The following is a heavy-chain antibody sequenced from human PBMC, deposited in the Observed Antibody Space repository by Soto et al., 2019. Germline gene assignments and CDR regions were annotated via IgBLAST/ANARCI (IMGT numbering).Heavy chain of an antibody. Sequence: QVQLQESGPGLVKPSQTLSLTCTVSGGSIRSGGYYWSWIRQHPGKGLEWIGYIYYSGSTYYNPSLKSRVTISLDTSKNQFSLKLSSVTAADTAVYYCARDTTEGSYFDYWGQGTLVTVSS. D-gene: IGHD1-26*01. CDR1: GGSIRSGGYY. J-gene: IGHJ4*02. V-gene: IGHV4-31*03. CDR2: IYYSGST. CDR3: ARDTTEGSYFDY.